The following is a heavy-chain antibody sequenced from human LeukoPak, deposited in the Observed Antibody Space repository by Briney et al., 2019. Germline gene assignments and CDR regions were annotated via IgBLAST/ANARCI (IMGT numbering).Heavy chain of an antibody. J-gene: IGHJ4*02. CDR1: GFTFSSYS. CDR3: ARGVAGTLTLDY. Sequence: GGSLRLSCAASGFTFSSYSMNWVRQAPGKGLEWVSSISSSSSYIYYADSVKSRFTISRDNAKNSLYLQMNSLRAEDTAVYYCARGVAGTLTLDYWGQGTLVTVSS. CDR2: ISSSSSYI. V-gene: IGHV3-21*01. D-gene: IGHD6-19*01.